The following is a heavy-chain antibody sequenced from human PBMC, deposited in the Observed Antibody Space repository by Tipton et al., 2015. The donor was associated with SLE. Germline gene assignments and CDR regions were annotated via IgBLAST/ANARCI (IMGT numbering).Heavy chain of an antibody. Sequence: SLRLSCAVSGLTVRNSYMTWVRQAPGRGLEWVSIIYSGGDTYYTDSVKGRFTISRDNSKNTVYLQLGSLRGEDMAVYYCARETLSGGLAFDLWGQGTMVTVSS. J-gene: IGHJ3*01. D-gene: IGHD3-3*01. CDR2: IYSGGDT. CDR1: GLTVRNSY. CDR3: ARETLSGGLAFDL. V-gene: IGHV3-53*05.